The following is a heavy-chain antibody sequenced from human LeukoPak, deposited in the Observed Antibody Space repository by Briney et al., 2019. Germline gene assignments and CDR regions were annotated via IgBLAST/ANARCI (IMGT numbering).Heavy chain of an antibody. D-gene: IGHD3-10*01. CDR3: ARDLEDYYGSGSYSYFDY. CDR2: ISSSGSTI. J-gene: IGHJ4*02. V-gene: IGHV3-11*01. Sequence: GGSLRLSCAASGFTFSDYYMSWIRQAPGKGLEWVSYISSSGSTIYYADSVKGRFTISRDNAKNSLYLQMNSLRAEDTAVYYCARDLEDYYGSGSYSYFDYWGQGTLVTVSS. CDR1: GFTFSDYY.